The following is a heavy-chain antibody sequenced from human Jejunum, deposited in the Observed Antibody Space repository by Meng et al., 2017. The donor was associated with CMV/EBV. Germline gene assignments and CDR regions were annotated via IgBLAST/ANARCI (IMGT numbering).Heavy chain of an antibody. D-gene: IGHD1-26*01. CDR2: VKSASAGGAA. J-gene: IGHJ4*02. CDR1: GFTFSGST. CDR3: TTGWDQYFDF. Sequence: EVQLVESGGGLVQPGGSLELSCAASGFTFSGSTMHWVRQAPGKGLEWVGRVKSASAGGAADAAAPVKGRFTVSRDDSRKTVHLQMDNLKIEDTAVYYCTTGWDQYFDFWGQGALVTVSS. V-gene: IGHV3-15*07.